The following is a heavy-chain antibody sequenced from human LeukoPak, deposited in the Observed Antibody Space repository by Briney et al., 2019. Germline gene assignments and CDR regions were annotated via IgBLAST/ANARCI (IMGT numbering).Heavy chain of an antibody. V-gene: IGHV4-4*02. CDR1: GGSISSSNW. Sequence: SETLSLTCAVSGGSISSSNWWSWVRQPPGKGLEWIGEIYHSGSTNYNPSLKSRVTISVDKSKNQFSLKLISVTAADTAVYYCARVNTYDYVWGSYRYLDYWGQGTLVTVSS. J-gene: IGHJ4*02. D-gene: IGHD3-16*02. CDR2: IYHSGST. CDR3: ARVNTYDYVWGSYRYLDY.